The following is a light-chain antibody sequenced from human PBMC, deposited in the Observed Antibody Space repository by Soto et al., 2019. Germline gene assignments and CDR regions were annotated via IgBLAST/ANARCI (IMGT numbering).Light chain of an antibody. V-gene: IGKV2-30*01. CDR1: QSLVYSDGNTY. CDR3: MQGNHRPPYT. CDR2: KVS. J-gene: IGKJ2*01. Sequence: DVVLTQSPLSLPVTLGQSASISCRSRQSLVYSDGNTYLSWFHQRPGQSPRRLIYKVSVRDPGVPDRFSGSGSRTGFTLRISRVEAEDVGVYSCMQGNHRPPYTFGQGTKLEIQ.